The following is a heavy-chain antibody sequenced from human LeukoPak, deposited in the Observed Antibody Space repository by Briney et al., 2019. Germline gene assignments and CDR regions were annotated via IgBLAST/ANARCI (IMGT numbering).Heavy chain of an antibody. Sequence: SETLSLTCGVSGGPLGRFYWTWIRQAPGKGLEWIGEVNHSGSANYNPSLKSRVTISLDASQNQFSLSLSSVSAADTAVYFCAKGVDFTAHFARWGQGTRVTVSS. CDR2: VNHSGSA. V-gene: IGHV4-34*01. J-gene: IGHJ4*02. CDR3: AKGVDFTAHFAR. CDR1: GGPLGRFY. D-gene: IGHD3-3*01.